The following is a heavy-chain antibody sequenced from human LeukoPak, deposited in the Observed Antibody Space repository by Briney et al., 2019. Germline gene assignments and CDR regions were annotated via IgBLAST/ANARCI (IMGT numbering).Heavy chain of an antibody. CDR1: GGSFSGYY. CDR3: ARTYYDFWSGYHYYFDY. D-gene: IGHD3-3*01. Sequence: SETLSLTCAVYGGSFSGYYWSWIRQPPGKGLEWIGYIYYSGSTNYNPSLKSRVTISVDTSKNQFSLKLSSVTAADTAVYYCARTYYDFWSGYHYYFDYWGQGTLVTVSS. CDR2: IYYSGST. J-gene: IGHJ4*02. V-gene: IGHV4-59*08.